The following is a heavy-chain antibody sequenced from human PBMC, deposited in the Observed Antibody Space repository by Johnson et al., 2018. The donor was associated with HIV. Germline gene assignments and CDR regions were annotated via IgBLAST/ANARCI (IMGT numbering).Heavy chain of an antibody. CDR3: ARREVVFGSYDNWDAFDI. Sequence: VLLLESGGGLVQPGGSLRLSCAASGFSFSDYYMSWIRQAPGKGLEWLSHISSSGSIIYYADSVKGRFTISRDNAKNSRFLQMNSLRTEDTGVYYCARREVVFGSYDNWDAFDIWGQGTMVTVSS. J-gene: IGHJ3*02. V-gene: IGHV3-11*04. D-gene: IGHD1-1*01. CDR2: ISSSGSII. CDR1: GFSFSDYY.